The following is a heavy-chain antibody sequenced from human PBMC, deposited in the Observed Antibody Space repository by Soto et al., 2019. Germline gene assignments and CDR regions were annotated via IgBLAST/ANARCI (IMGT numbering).Heavy chain of an antibody. J-gene: IGHJ6*03. D-gene: IGHD5-12*01. Sequence: ASVKVSCKASGYTFTSYGISWVRQAPGQGLEWMGWISAYNGNTNYAQKLQGRVTMTTDTSTSTAYMELRSLRSDDTAVYYCARDLLATMDYYYMDVWGKGTTVTVSS. CDR1: GYTFTSYG. V-gene: IGHV1-18*01. CDR2: ISAYNGNT. CDR3: ARDLLATMDYYYMDV.